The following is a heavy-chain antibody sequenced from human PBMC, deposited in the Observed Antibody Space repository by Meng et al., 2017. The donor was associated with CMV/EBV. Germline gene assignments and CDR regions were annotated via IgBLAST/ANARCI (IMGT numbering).Heavy chain of an antibody. D-gene: IGHD1-26*01. Sequence: SCKASGGTFSSYAIRWVRQAPGQGLEWMGGIIPIFGTANYAQKFQGRVTITADESTSTAYMELSSLRSEDTAVYYCARDGKSIVGATHFDYWGQGTLVTV. J-gene: IGHJ4*02. V-gene: IGHV1-69*01. CDR1: GGTFSSYA. CDR2: IIPIFGTA. CDR3: ARDGKSIVGATHFDY.